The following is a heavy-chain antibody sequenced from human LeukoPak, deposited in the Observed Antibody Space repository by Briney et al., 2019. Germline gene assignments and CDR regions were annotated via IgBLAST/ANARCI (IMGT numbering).Heavy chain of an antibody. CDR3: AELGITMIGGV. D-gene: IGHD3-10*02. V-gene: IGHV3-7*01. J-gene: IGHJ6*04. CDR1: GFTFSSYW. Sequence: GGALRLSCAASGFTFSSYWMSWVRQAPGKGLEWVANIKQDGSEKYYVDSVKGRFTISRDNAKNSLYLQMNSLRAEDTAVYYCAELGITMIGGVWGKGTTVTISS. CDR2: IKQDGSEK.